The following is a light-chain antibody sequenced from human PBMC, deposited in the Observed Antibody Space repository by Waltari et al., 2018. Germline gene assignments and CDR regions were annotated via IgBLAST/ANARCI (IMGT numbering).Light chain of an antibody. CDR2: DVT. CDR1: SSDIGAYNY. CDR3: CSYAGSYTYWV. Sequence: QSALTQPRSVSGSTGQSVTISCTGTSSDIGAYNYVSWYQQYPGKAPELMIYDVTKRPSGVPDRFSGSKSGNTASLTICGLQAEDEADYFCCSYAGSYTYWVFGGGTKLTV. J-gene: IGLJ3*02. V-gene: IGLV2-11*01.